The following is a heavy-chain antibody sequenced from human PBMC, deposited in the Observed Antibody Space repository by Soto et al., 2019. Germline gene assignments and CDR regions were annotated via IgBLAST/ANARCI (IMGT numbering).Heavy chain of an antibody. J-gene: IGHJ6*02. V-gene: IGHV3-15*01. D-gene: IGHD3-3*01. CDR3: TTDNLFWSGYPLFYYGMDV. Sequence: EVQLVESGGGLVKPGGSLRLSCAASGFTFGNAWMRWVRQSPGKGLEWIGRIKSKIDGGTTDYAAPVKGSFTISRDDSKNTLYLQMNSLKSEDTGVYYCTTDNLFWSGYPLFYYGMDVWGQGTTVTVSS. CDR1: GFTFGNAW. CDR2: IKSKIDGGTT.